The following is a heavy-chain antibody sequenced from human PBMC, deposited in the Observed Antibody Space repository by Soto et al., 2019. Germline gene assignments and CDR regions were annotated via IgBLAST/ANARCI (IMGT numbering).Heavy chain of an antibody. V-gene: IGHV3-23*01. CDR2: ISGSGGST. Sequence: EVQLLESGGGLVQPGGSLRLSCAASGFTFSSYAMSWVRQAPGKGLEWVSAISGSGGSTYYAYSVKGRFTISRDNSKNTLYLQMNRLRAEDTAVYYCAKSYGDYPGWFDPWGQGTLVTVSS. CDR1: GFTFSSYA. J-gene: IGHJ5*02. CDR3: AKSYGDYPGWFDP. D-gene: IGHD4-17*01.